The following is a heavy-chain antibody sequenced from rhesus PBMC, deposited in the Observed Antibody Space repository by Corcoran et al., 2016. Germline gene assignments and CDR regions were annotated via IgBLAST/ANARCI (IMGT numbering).Heavy chain of an antibody. CDR3: AVTAYYRGSDFDY. D-gene: IGHD3-16*01. CDR2: FKSDGRTT. CDR1: GFTFSSYG. J-gene: IGHJ4*01. V-gene: IGHV3S5*01. Sequence: EVQLVETGGGLVQPGGSLKLSCAASGFTFSSYGMSWVRQAPGKGLEWVSAFKSDGRTTYYADSVKGRLTISRDNSKSTLSLQMNSLRAEETAVYYCAVTAYYRGSDFDYWGQGVLVTVSS.